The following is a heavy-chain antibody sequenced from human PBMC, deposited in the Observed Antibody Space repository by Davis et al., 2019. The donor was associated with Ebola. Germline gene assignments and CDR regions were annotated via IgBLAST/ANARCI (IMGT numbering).Heavy chain of an antibody. J-gene: IGHJ6*02. CDR1: GYSFLNYW. Sequence: TVSCKASGYSFLNYWISWVRHMPGRGLEWIGRIDPSDSYTDYSPSFQGHVSISADKSTNTAYLQWRSLQPSDTAIYYCARRDQNYYYGMDVWGQGTTVTVSS. CDR3: ARRDQNYYYGMDV. CDR2: IDPSDSYT. V-gene: IGHV5-10-1*01.